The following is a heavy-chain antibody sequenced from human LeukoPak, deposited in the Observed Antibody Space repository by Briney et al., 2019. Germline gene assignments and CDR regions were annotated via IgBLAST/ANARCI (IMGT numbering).Heavy chain of an antibody. CDR1: GFTFSSYA. CDR2: ISYDGSNK. V-gene: IGHV3-30*04. D-gene: IGHD6-19*01. CDR3: ARREISGWYVDY. Sequence: GGSLRLSCAASGFTFSSYAMHWVRQAPGKGLEWVAVISYDGSNKYYADSVKGRFTISRDNSKNTLYLQMNSLRAVDTAMYYCARREISGWYVDYWGQGTLVTVSS. J-gene: IGHJ4*02.